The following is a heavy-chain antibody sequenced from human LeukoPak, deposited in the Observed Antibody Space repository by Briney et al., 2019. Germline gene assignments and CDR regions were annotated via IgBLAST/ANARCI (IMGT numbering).Heavy chain of an antibody. CDR3: ARVRETVTTRSVMRYFDY. Sequence: TLSLTCAVSGGSISSGGYSWSWVRQPPGRGLEWIGYIYHSGSTYYNPSLKSRVTISVDRSKNQFSLKLSSVTAADTAVYYCARVRETVTTRSVMRYFDYWGQGTLVTVSS. V-gene: IGHV4-30-2*01. D-gene: IGHD4-17*01. CDR1: GGSISSGGYS. CDR2: IYHSGST. J-gene: IGHJ4*02.